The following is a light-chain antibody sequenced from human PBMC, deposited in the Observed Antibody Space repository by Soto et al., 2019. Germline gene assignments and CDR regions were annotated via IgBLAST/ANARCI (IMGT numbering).Light chain of an antibody. CDR1: QSVSSSY. Sequence: EIVLTQSPGTLSLSPGERATLSCRASQSVSSSYLAWYQQKPGQAPRLLIYGASSRATGIPDRFSGSGSGTDFTLTISSLEPEDVAVYYGQQYVSSSLMFGQGTGLEIK. CDR2: GAS. J-gene: IGKJ5*01. V-gene: IGKV3-20*01. CDR3: QQYVSSSLM.